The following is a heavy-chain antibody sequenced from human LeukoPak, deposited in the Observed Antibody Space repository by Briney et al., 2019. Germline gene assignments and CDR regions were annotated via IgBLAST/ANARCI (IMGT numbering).Heavy chain of an antibody. CDR1: GGSFSGYY. D-gene: IGHD2-2*01. CDR3: ATELNVVVPASEDAGWFDP. V-gene: IGHV4-34*01. Sequence: SETLSLTCAVYGGSFSGYYWSWIRQPPGKGLEWIGEINHSGSTNYNPSLKSRVTISVDTSKNQFSLKLSSVTAADTAVYYCATELNVVVPASEDAGWFDPWGQGTLVTVSS. CDR2: INHSGST. J-gene: IGHJ5*02.